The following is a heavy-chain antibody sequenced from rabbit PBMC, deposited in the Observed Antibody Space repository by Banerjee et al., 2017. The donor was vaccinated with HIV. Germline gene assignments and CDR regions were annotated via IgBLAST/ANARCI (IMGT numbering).Heavy chain of an antibody. J-gene: IGHJ4*01. CDR2: INTSSGNT. V-gene: IGHV1S45*01. CDR3: ARDLAGVIGWNFNL. CDR1: GFSFSNKYV. Sequence: QEQLEESEGDLVQPEGSLTLTCTASGFSFSNKYVMCWVRQAPGKGLEWIACINTSSGNTVYASWAKGRFTISSDNAQNTVDLQMTSLTAADTATYFCARDLAGVIGWNFNLWGPGTLVTVS. D-gene: IGHD4-1*01.